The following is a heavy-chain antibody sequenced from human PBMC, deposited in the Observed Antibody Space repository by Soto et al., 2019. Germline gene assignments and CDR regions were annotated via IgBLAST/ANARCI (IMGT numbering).Heavy chain of an antibody. CDR3: AKDSKSVSVSAARVYGMDV. CDR1: GFMFSSFA. J-gene: IGHJ6*02. Sequence: EVQILESGGGMVQPGGYLRLSCAGSGFMFSSFAMTWVRQAPGKGLEWVSTTRSNGEHTYYADSVKGRFTVSRDNSKNTRFLEMSSLRAEDSAIYYCAKDSKSVSVSAARVYGMDVWGQGTTVTVSS. V-gene: IGHV3-23*01. CDR2: TRSNGEHT. D-gene: IGHD2-2*01.